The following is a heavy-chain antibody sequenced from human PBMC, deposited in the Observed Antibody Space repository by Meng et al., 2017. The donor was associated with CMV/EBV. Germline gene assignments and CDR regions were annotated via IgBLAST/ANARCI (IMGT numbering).Heavy chain of an antibody. Sequence: SLKVSCKASGYTFTGYYMHWVRQAPGQGLEWMGWINPNSGGTNYAQKLQGRVTMTGDTSISTAYMELSRLRSDDTAVYYCARPTLTVTPHFDHWGRGTLVTVSS. CDR2: INPNSGGT. D-gene: IGHD4-17*01. CDR3: ARPTLTVTPHFDH. J-gene: IGHJ2*01. CDR1: GYTFTGYY. V-gene: IGHV1-2*02.